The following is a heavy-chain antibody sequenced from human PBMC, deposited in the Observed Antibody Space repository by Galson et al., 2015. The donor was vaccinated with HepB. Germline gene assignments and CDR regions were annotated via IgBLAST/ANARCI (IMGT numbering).Heavy chain of an antibody. V-gene: IGHV3-23*01. J-gene: IGHJ6*02. Sequence: SLRLSCAASGFIFSKYAMNWVRQAPGKGLEWVSIISGGAGDTYSKYAASVKGRFAISRDNSKNILYLEMNSLRDEDTAVYYCARDREEEDGGYLGMDVWGQGTTVTVPS. CDR3: ARDREEEDGGYLGMDV. CDR2: ISGGAGDT. D-gene: IGHD5-12*01. CDR1: GFIFSKYA.